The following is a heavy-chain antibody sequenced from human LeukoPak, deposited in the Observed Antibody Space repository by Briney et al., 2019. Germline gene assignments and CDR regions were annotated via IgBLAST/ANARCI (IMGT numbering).Heavy chain of an antibody. V-gene: IGHV4-4*02. CDR3: AREGGPYRPLDY. J-gene: IGHJ4*02. Sequence: SSETLSLTCDVSGGSIGNTNWWSWVRQPPGQGLEWIGEVSLAGQTNYNPSLESRVTMSVDMSENHISLRLTSVTAADTAVYYCAREGGPYRPLDYSGQGTLVTVSS. CDR1: GGSIGNTNW. CDR2: VSLAGQT.